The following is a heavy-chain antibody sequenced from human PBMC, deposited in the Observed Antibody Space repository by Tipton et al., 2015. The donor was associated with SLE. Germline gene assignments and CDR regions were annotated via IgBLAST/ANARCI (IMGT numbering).Heavy chain of an antibody. CDR3: ARGVAGYFYYCYLDV. V-gene: IGHV3-48*01. CDR2: ITNVGSTI. J-gene: IGHJ6*03. Sequence: GSLRLSCVASGLNFNVYSMNWVRQAPGKGLEWVTYITNVGSTIHYADSVQGRFTVSRDNARNSLYLQMNRLRAEDTAVYYCARGVAGYFYYCYLDVWGKGTTVTIPS. CDR1: GLNFNVYS.